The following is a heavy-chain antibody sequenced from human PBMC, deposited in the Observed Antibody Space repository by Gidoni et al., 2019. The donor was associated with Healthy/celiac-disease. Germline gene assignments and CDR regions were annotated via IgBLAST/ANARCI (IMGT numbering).Heavy chain of an antibody. CDR2: INNSGST. D-gene: IGHD5-18*01. CDR1: GGSFSGYY. V-gene: IGHV4-34*01. Sequence: QVQLQQWGAGLLKPSENLSITCADYGGSFSGYYWSWIRQPPGKGLEWIGEINNSGSTNYNPSLKSRVTISVDTSKNQFSLKLSSVTAADPAVYYCARGRGGYSYGYRNWFDPWGQGTLVTVSS. J-gene: IGHJ5*02. CDR3: ARGRGGYSYGYRNWFDP.